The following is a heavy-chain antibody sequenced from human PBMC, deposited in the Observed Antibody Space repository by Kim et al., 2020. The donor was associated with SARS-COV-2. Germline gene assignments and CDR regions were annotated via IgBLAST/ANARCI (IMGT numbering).Heavy chain of an antibody. D-gene: IGHD3-3*02. V-gene: IGHV1-69*13. Sequence: SVKVSCKASGGTFSSYAISWVRQAPGQGLEWMGGIIPIFGTANYAQKFQGRVTITADESTSTAYMELSSLRSEDTAVYYCARGGRRVRITIASYNWFDPWGQGTLVTVSS. CDR1: GGTFSSYA. CDR3: ARGGRRVRITIASYNWFDP. J-gene: IGHJ5*02. CDR2: IIPIFGTA.